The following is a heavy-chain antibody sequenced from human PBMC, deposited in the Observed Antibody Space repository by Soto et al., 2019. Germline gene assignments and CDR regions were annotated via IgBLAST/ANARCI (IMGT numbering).Heavy chain of an antibody. J-gene: IGHJ4*02. V-gene: IGHV2-5*02. Sequence: SGPTLVNPTQTLTLTCTFSGFSLSTSGVGVGWIRQPPGKALEWLALIYWDDDKRYSPSLKSRLTITKDTSKNQVVLTMTNMDPVDTATYYCAHLSNYDILTGRTQLFDYWGQGTLVTVSS. D-gene: IGHD3-9*01. CDR3: AHLSNYDILTGRTQLFDY. CDR2: IYWDDDK. CDR1: GFSLSTSGVG.